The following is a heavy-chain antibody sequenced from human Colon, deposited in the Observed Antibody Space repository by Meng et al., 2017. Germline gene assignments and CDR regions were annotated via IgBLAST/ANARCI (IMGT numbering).Heavy chain of an antibody. CDR3: AKSATCADGPCYSYPDY. V-gene: IGHV3-23*01. D-gene: IGHD2-15*01. J-gene: IGHJ4*02. CDR2: ILSSGSKT. Sequence: GESLKISCAASGFTFSTYALNWVRQAPGQGLEWVATILSSGSKTQYADSVKGRFTISRDISKKTLYLQINSLRADDTATYYGAKSATCADGPCYSYPDYWGQGTVVTVSS. CDR1: GFTFSTYA.